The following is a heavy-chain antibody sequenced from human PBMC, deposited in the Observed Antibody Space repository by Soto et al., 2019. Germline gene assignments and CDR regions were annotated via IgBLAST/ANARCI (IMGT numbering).Heavy chain of an antibody. CDR1: GGSFSGYY. CDR3: ARGLGTGTMGPDY. J-gene: IGHJ4*02. V-gene: IGHV4-34*01. CDR2: INHSGST. Sequence: SETLSLTCAVYGGSFSGYYWSWIRQPPGKGLEWIGEINHSGSTNYNPSLKSRVTISVDTSKNQFSLKLSSVTAADTAVYYCARGLGTGTMGPDYWGQGTLVTVSS. D-gene: IGHD1-7*01.